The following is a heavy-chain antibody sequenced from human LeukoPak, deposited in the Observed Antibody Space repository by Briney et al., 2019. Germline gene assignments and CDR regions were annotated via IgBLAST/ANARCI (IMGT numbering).Heavy chain of an antibody. CDR2: ISAYNGNT. Sequence: ASVKVSRKASGYTFTSYGISWVRQAPGQGLEWMGWISAYNGNTNYAQKLQGRVTMTTDTSTSTAYMELRSLRSDDTAVYYCARDLYDSSGYYDIYYYYYGMDVWGQGTTVTVSS. CDR1: GYTFTSYG. V-gene: IGHV1-18*01. D-gene: IGHD3-22*01. CDR3: ARDLYDSSGYYDIYYYYYGMDV. J-gene: IGHJ6*02.